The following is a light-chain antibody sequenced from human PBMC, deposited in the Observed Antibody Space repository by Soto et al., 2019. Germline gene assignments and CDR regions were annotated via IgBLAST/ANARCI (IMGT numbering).Light chain of an antibody. Sequence: DIPITQSPASLSAAIRDRVPLTCGESQSIKNYLNWYQHKPGAAPKLLIFGASNLESGVPSRFSGSGSGTEFTLSISSLQPEDFATYYCQQGYSTTPITFGQGTRLEIK. CDR2: GAS. CDR1: QSIKNY. CDR3: QQGYSTTPIT. J-gene: IGKJ5*01. V-gene: IGKV1-39*01.